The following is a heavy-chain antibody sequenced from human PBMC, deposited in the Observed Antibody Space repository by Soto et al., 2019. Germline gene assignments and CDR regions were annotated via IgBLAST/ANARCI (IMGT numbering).Heavy chain of an antibody. J-gene: IGHJ4*02. CDR2: ISWKSINI. CDR1: GFTFDDYA. Sequence: EVQLVEFGGGLEQPGRSLRLSCAASGFTFDDYALHWVRQTPGKGQEWVAGISWKSINIDYANSVKIGFTISRDNAKIFMYLQMNSLRAENTALYYCAASRSYCLDDWGQGTLVTVSS. D-gene: IGHD3-10*01. V-gene: IGHV3-9*01. CDR3: AASRSYCLDD.